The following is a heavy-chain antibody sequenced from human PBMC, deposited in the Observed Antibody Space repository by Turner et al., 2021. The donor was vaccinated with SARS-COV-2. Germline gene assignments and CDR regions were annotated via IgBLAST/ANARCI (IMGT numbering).Heavy chain of an antibody. Sequence: LVDSGSFIDKPGGSLRLSCAASVFTFSSYSMNWVRQAPGKGLEWVAVISYDGSNKYYADSVKGRFTIQRDNCKRTRSVHGIRPCAHPMYVYSCGTAAYYFISSGYWGLDYWGQGTLVTVSS. CDR2: ISYDGSNK. CDR1: VFTFSSYS. V-gene: IGHV3-30*03. CDR3: GTAAYYFISSGYWGLDY. D-gene: IGHD3-3*01. J-gene: IGHJ4*02.